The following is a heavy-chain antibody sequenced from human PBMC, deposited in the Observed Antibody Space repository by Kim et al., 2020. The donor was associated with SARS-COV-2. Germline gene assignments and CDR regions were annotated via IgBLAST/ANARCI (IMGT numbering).Heavy chain of an antibody. Sequence: SETLSLTCTVSGASVSSGSYYWSWIRQPPGKGLEWIAYIYITGSTNFNPSLKSRVTISRDSSKNQFSLNFTSGTTEDSAVYYCVRGTIPVPTGDFWGQGT. CDR1: GASVSSGSYY. D-gene: IGHD1-1*01. J-gene: IGHJ4*02. V-gene: IGHV4-61*01. CDR2: IYITGST. CDR3: VRGTIPVPTGDF.